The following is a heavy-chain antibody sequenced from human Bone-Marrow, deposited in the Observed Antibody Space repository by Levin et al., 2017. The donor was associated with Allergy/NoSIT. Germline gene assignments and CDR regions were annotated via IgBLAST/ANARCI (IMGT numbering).Heavy chain of an antibody. CDR3: AREQGARGWYTVDF. V-gene: IGHV3-23*01. Sequence: QPGGSLRLSCAASGFTFANHAMTWVRHAPGKGLEWVSTIRPNSERTYFADSVKGRFTVSRDDSMNMLYLQMNSLRADDTAVYYCAREQGARGWYTVDFWGQGTLVTVSS. D-gene: IGHD6-19*01. J-gene: IGHJ4*02. CDR2: IRPNSERT. CDR1: GFTFANHA.